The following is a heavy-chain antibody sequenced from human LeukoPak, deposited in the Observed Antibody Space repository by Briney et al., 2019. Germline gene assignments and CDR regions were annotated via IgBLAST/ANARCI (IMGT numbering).Heavy chain of an antibody. CDR2: ISYDGSNK. J-gene: IGHJ4*02. CDR3: ARDFGGALDY. CDR1: GFTFSSYA. Sequence: GGSLRLSCAASGFTFSSYAMHWVRQAPGKGLEWVAVISYDGSNKYYADSVKGRFTISRDNSKSTLYLQMNSLRAEDTAVYYCARDFGGALDYWGQGTLVTVSS. V-gene: IGHV3-30*04. D-gene: IGHD3-16*01.